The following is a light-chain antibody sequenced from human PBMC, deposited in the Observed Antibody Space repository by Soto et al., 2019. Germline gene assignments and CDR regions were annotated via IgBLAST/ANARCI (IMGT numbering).Light chain of an antibody. CDR1: SSDVGGYNY. V-gene: IGLV2-11*01. J-gene: IGLJ1*01. CDR2: VVS. Sequence: QSVLTQPRSVSGSPGQSVNISCTGTSSDVGGYNYVSWYQQHPGKAPKLMIYVVSKRPSGVPDRFSGSKSGNTASLTISGLQAEDEADYYCCSYAGSYTFVFGTGTKVTVL. CDR3: CSYAGSYTFV.